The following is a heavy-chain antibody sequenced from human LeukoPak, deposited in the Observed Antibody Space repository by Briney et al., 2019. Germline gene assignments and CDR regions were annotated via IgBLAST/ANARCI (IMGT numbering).Heavy chain of an antibody. Sequence: GASVKVSCKASGYTFTGYYMHWVRQAPGQGLEWMGWINPNSGGTNYAQKFQGRVTITRNTSISTAYMELSSLRSEDTAVYYCARARTIFGVVIKWRYYYYYYMDVWGKGTTVTVSS. CDR3: ARARTIFGVVIKWRYYYYYYMDV. V-gene: IGHV1-2*02. D-gene: IGHD3-3*01. CDR1: GYTFTGYY. CDR2: INPNSGGT. J-gene: IGHJ6*03.